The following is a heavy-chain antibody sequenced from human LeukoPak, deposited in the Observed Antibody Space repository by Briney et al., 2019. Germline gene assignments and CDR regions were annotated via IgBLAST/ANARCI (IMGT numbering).Heavy chain of an antibody. CDR2: IYYSGST. V-gene: IGHV4-39*07. J-gene: IGHJ6*03. D-gene: IGHD6-13*01. CDR3: ARIYSSSWDTYYYYMDV. Sequence: SETLSLTCTVSGGSVSSSSYYWGWIRQPPGKGLEWIGSIYYSGSTYYNPSLKSRVTISVDTSKNQFSLKLSSVTAADTAVYYCARIYSSSWDTYYYYMDVWVKGTTVTVSS. CDR1: GGSVSSSSYY.